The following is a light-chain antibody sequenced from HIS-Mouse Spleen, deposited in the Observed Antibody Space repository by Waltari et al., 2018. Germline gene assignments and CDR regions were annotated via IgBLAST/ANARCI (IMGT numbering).Light chain of an antibody. CDR3: CSYAGSSTWV. Sequence: QSALTQPASVSGSPGQSITISCTGTSSDVGSYNLVSWYQQHPGKAPKLVFYEGSKRPAGVSNQFSGSKAGNTASLPISGLQAEDDADYYCCSYAGSSTWVFGGGTRLTVL. CDR2: EGS. J-gene: IGLJ3*02. CDR1: SSDVGSYNL. V-gene: IGLV2-23*01.